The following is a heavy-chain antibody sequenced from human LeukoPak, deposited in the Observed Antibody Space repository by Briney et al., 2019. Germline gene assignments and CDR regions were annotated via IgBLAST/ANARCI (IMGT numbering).Heavy chain of an antibody. Sequence: SETLSLTCTVSGGSISSGDYYWSWIRQPPGKGLEWIGYIYYSGSTYYNPSLKSRVTISVDTSKNQFSLKLSSVTAADTAVYYCARAPIVATFSDYGGQGTLVTVSS. CDR2: IYYSGST. CDR1: GGSISSGDYY. J-gene: IGHJ4*02. V-gene: IGHV4-30-4*01. CDR3: ARAPIVATFSDY. D-gene: IGHD5-12*01.